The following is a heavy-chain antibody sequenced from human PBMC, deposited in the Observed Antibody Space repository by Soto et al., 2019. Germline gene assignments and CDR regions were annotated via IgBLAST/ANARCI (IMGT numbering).Heavy chain of an antibody. CDR1: GGTFSSYA. CDR2: IIPIFGTT. CDR3: ARGYYYDSSGYSNFQQ. D-gene: IGHD3-22*01. Sequence: GASVEVSCKASGGTFSSYAISWVRQAPGQGLEWMGGIIPIFGTTNYAQKFQGRVTITADESTSTAYMDLSSLRSEDTAVYYCARGYYYDSSGYSNFQQWGQGPMLTIYS. J-gene: IGHJ1*01. V-gene: IGHV1-69*13.